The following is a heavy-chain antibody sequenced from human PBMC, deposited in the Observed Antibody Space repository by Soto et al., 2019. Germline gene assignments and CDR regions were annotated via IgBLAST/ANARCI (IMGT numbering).Heavy chain of an antibody. CDR1: GGTFSIYT. V-gene: IGHV1-69*08. CDR2: FIPMIGTA. Sequence: QVQLVQSGAEVKRPGSSINISCKASGGTFSIYTVSWVRQAPGQGLEWMGRFIPMIGTANYAQNFQGRVTLSADKSATTDYMELSRLTPQETDLYYCARVEVSVAPERHGAFDVWGQGTGVTVSA. D-gene: IGHD2-21*01. J-gene: IGHJ3*01. CDR3: ARVEVSVAPERHGAFDV.